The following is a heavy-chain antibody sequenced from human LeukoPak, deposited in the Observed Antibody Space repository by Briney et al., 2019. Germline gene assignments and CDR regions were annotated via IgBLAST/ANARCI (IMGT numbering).Heavy chain of an antibody. CDR3: ARDRNTDFWSGYYTNYFDY. CDR2: IKQDASEK. J-gene: IGHJ4*02. Sequence: GGSLRLSCAASGFSFSSYWMTWVRQAPGKGLEWVANIKQDASEKNYVDSVRGRFTISRDNAKNSLYLQMNSLRAEDTAVYYCARDRNTDFWSGYYTNYFDYWGQGTLVTVSS. D-gene: IGHD3-3*01. CDR1: GFSFSSYW. V-gene: IGHV3-7*01.